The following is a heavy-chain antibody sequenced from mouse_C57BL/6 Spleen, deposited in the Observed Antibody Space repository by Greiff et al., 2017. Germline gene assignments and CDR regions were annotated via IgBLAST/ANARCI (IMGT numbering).Heavy chain of an antibody. CDR1: GYSFTGYY. CDR2: INPSTGGT. Sequence: EVQVVESGPELVKPGASVKISCKASGYSFTGYYMNWVKQSPEKSLEWIGEINPSTGGTTYNQKFKAKATLTVDKSSSTAYMQLKSLTSEDSAVYYCARGDGVAPTFDVWGTGTTVTVSS. J-gene: IGHJ1*03. D-gene: IGHD1-1*02. CDR3: ARGDGVAPTFDV. V-gene: IGHV1-42*01.